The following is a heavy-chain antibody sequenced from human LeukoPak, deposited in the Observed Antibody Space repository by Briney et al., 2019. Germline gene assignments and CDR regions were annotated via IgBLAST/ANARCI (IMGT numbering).Heavy chain of an antibody. CDR1: GFTFSSYA. CDR2: ISYDGSKK. CDR3: ASGRGYSYGPTTY. D-gene: IGHD5-18*01. V-gene: IGHV3-30*04. Sequence: GGSLRLSCAASGFTFSSYAMHWVRQAPGKGLEWVAVISYDGSKKYYRDSVKGRFTISRDNSKNTLYLQLNSLRAEDTAVYYCASGRGYSYGPTTYWGQGTLVTVSS. J-gene: IGHJ4*02.